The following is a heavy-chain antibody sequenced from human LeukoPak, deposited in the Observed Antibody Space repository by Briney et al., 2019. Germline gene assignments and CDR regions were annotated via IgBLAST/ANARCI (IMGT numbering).Heavy chain of an antibody. Sequence: GGSLRLSCAASGFTFSSYWMSWVRQAPGEGLEWVANIKQDGSEKYYVDSVKGRFAISRDNAKNSLYLQMNSLRAEDTAVYYCAGHRDYYGSETDAFDIWGPGTMVTASS. CDR2: IKQDGSEK. CDR1: GFTFSSYW. D-gene: IGHD3-10*01. CDR3: AGHRDYYGSETDAFDI. J-gene: IGHJ3*02. V-gene: IGHV3-7*01.